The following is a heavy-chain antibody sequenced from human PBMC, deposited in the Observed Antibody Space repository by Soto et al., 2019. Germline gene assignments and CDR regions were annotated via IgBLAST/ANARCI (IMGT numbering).Heavy chain of an antibody. V-gene: IGHV5-51*01. CDR1: GYSFTSYW. D-gene: IGHD2-2*01. CDR3: ARQAVVPAAMRGMDV. Sequence: GESLKISCKGSGYSFTSYWIGWVRQMPGKGLEWMGIIYPGDSDTRYSPSFQGQVTISADKSISTAYLQWSSLKASDTAMYYCARQAVVPAAMRGMDVWGQGTTVTVSS. J-gene: IGHJ6*02. CDR2: IYPGDSDT.